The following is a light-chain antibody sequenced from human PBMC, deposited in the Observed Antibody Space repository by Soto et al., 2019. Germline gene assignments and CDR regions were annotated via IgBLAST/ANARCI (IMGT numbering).Light chain of an antibody. CDR2: EDS. CDR1: SSDVGGYNY. CDR3: SSYTSSSTVV. J-gene: IGLJ2*01. V-gene: IGLV2-14*01. Sequence: QSALTQPASVSGSPGQSITISCTGTSSDVGGYNYVSWYQQPPGKAPKLMIYEDSNRPSGVSNRFSGSKSGNTASLTISGLQAEDEADYYCSSYTSSSTVVFGGGTKLTVL.